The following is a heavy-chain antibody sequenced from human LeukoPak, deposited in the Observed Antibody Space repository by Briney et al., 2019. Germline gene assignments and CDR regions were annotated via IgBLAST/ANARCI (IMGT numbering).Heavy chain of an antibody. V-gene: IGHV4-39*01. CDR2: IYYSGTT. D-gene: IGHD3-16*01. CDR1: GVSISSSSYY. CDR3: ARQLGAYSYPFDI. Sequence: PSETLSLTCTVSGVSISSSSYYWGWLRQPPGNGLEWIASIYYSGTTLYSPSLTSRVTISVDTSKNQFSLRLNSVTAADTAVYYCARQLGAYSYPFDIWGQGTKVTVSS. J-gene: IGHJ3*02.